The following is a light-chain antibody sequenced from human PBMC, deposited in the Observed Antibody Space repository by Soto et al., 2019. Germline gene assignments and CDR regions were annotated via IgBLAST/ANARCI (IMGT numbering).Light chain of an antibody. CDR1: QRVDIN. Sequence: EIVLTQSPGTLSLSPGERATLSCRASQRVDINLAWYQQRHGQAPRLLVYGASTKATDMPGRFSGRGSGKEFTLTIINLQSEDFAVDYCQQDRNWPRTFGQGTKVDIK. CDR3: QQDRNWPRT. J-gene: IGKJ1*01. V-gene: IGKV3-15*01. CDR2: GAS.